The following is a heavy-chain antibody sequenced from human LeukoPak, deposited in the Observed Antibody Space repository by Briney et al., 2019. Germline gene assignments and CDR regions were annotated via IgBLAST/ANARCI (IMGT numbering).Heavy chain of an antibody. CDR2: ISGSGHNT. V-gene: IGHV3-23*01. J-gene: IGHJ4*02. CDR1: GFTFSSSG. Sequence: GGSLRLSCAASGFTFSSSGMNWVRQAPGKGLEWVSAISGSGHNTYYADSVKGRFTISRDNSQNTLYLQMNSPRAEDTAVYYCAKFGIVVVANAGSNWGQGTLVTVSS. CDR3: AKFGIVVVANAGSN. D-gene: IGHD2-2*01.